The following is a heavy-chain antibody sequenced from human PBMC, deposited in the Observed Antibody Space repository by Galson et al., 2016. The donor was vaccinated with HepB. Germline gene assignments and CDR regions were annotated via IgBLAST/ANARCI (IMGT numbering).Heavy chain of an antibody. CDR3: TRGDVYDYGDFYNDY. CDR2: IRSKANSYAT. Sequence: SLRLSCAASGFTFSGSAMHWVRQASGKGLEWVGRIRSKANSYATAYAASVKGRFTISRDDSKNTAYLQMNSLKTEDKAVYYCTRGDVYDYGDFYNDYWGQGTLVTVTS. J-gene: IGHJ4*02. D-gene: IGHD4-17*01. V-gene: IGHV3-73*01. CDR1: GFTFSGSA.